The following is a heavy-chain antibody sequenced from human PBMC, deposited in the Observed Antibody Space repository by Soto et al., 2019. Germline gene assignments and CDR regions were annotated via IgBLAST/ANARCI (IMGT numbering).Heavy chain of an antibody. D-gene: IGHD3-22*01. V-gene: IGHV4-59*01. CDR3: AREDYYDSSGFLGAFDI. Sequence: SETLSLTCTFHCTSITSYYWRWMGYLPGKGLECIGYIYYSGNTNYTPSLKSRVTISVDTSKNQFSLKLSSVTAADTAVYYCAREDYYDSSGFLGAFDIWGKGTMVT. CDR1: CTSITSYY. J-gene: IGHJ3*02. CDR2: IYYSGNT.